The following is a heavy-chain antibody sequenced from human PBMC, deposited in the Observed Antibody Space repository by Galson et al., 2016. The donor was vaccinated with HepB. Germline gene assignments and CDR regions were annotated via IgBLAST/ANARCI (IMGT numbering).Heavy chain of an antibody. CDR2: IIPIYGPA. D-gene: IGHD6-19*01. V-gene: IGHV1-69*13. CDR1: GGTFSHSV. J-gene: IGHJ6*02. CDR3: ARADSWLVTDDYYHTRDV. Sequence: SVKVSCKASGGTFSHSVFSWVRQAPGQGLEWMGGIIPIYGPANYAQKFQGRVTITADDSTRTAYMELRSLRSDDTAVYYCARADSWLVTDDYYHTRDVWGQGTTIIVSS.